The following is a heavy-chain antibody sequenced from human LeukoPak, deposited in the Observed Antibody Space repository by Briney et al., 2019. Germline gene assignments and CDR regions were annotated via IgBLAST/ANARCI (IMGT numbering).Heavy chain of an antibody. CDR1: GLIFSNYW. J-gene: IGHJ5*02. V-gene: IGHV3-7*01. CDR3: ARAVAGTHWFDP. D-gene: IGHD6-19*01. CDR2: IQQHGSET. Sequence: GGSLRLSCEGSGLIFSNYWMSWVRQAPGKGLEWVANIQQHGSETYYGDSVKGRFTISRDNAKNSLYLQMNSLRAEDTAVYYCARAVAGTHWFDPWGQGTLVIVSS.